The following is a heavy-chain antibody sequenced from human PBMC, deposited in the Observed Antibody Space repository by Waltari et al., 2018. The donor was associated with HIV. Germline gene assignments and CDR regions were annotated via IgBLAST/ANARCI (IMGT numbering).Heavy chain of an antibody. Sequence: QVQLPESGPGLVTPSETLSLTCTVSGGPISSYYWSWIRQPPGKGLEWIGYIYYSGSTNSHPPLKSRVTISVDTSKNQFSLKLNYVTAADTTVYYCARVLDYCSGGSCPLYGMDVWGQGTTVTVSS. J-gene: IGHJ6*02. CDR2: IYYSGST. V-gene: IGHV4-59*01. CDR3: ARVLDYCSGGSCPLYGMDV. CDR1: GGPISSYY. D-gene: IGHD2-15*01.